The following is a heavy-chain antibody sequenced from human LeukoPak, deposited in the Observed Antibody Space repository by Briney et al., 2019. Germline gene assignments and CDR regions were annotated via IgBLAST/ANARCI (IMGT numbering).Heavy chain of an antibody. CDR2: MNPNSGNT. J-gene: IGHJ4*02. CDR3: ARARGYCSGGSCYLFDY. D-gene: IGHD2-15*01. V-gene: IGHV1-8*01. CDR1: GYTFTSYD. Sequence: GASVKVSCKASGYTFTSYDINWVRQATGQGLEWMGWMNPNSGNTGYAQKFQGRVTMTRNTSISTAYMELSSLRSEDTAVYYCARARGYCSGGSCYLFDYWGQGTLVTVPS.